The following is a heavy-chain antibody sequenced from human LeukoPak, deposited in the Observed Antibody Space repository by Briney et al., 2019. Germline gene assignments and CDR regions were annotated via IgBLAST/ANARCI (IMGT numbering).Heavy chain of an antibody. CDR3: ARDSSGYGLVDY. Sequence: SETLSLTCTVSGGSISSYYWSWIRQPPGKGLEWIGYIYYSGSTNYNPSLKSRVTISVDTPKNQFSLKLSSVTAADTAVYYCARDSSGYGLVDYWGQGTLVTVSS. J-gene: IGHJ4*02. V-gene: IGHV4-59*01. CDR2: IYYSGST. CDR1: GGSISSYY. D-gene: IGHD3-22*01.